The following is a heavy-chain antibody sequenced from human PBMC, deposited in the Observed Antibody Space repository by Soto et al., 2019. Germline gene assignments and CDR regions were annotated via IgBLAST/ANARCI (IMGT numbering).Heavy chain of an antibody. CDR3: AREGQATTPNFDY. CDR1: GGTFSSYT. D-gene: IGHD2-15*01. Sequence: ASVKVSCKASGGTFSSYTISWVRQAPGQGLEWMGRIIAYNGITNYAQKLQGRVTMTTDTSTSTAYMELRSLRSDDTAVYYCAREGQATTPNFDYWGQGTLVTVSS. CDR2: IIAYNGIT. J-gene: IGHJ4*02. V-gene: IGHV1-18*01.